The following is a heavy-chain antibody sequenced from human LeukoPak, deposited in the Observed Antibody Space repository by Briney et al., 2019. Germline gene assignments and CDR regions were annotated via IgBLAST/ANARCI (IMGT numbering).Heavy chain of an antibody. J-gene: IGHJ4*02. V-gene: IGHV3-66*01. CDR3: ARGATVAGDFDY. CDR1: RLTVSSNY. Sequence: PGGSLRLSCAASRLTVSSNYMSWVRQAPGKGLEWVSVLYSGGDTYYADPVKSRFAISRDSAKNSLYLQMNNLRPDDTAVYYCARGATVAGDFDYWGQGTLVTVSS. CDR2: LYSGGDT. D-gene: IGHD6-19*01.